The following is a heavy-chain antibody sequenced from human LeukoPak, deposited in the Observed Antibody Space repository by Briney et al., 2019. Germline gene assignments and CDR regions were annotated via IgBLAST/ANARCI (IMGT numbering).Heavy chain of an antibody. D-gene: IGHD3-3*01. V-gene: IGHV1-18*01. J-gene: IGHJ4*02. CDR2: ISAYNGNT. CDR1: GYTFTSYG. CDR3: ARDRDTRRAITIFGVVANRPLGY. Sequence: GASVKVSCKASGYTFTSYGISWVRQAPGQGLEWMGWISAYNGNTNYAQKLQGRVTMTTDTSTSTAYMELRSLRSDDTAVYYCARDRDTRRAITIFGVVANRPLGYWGQGTLVTVSS.